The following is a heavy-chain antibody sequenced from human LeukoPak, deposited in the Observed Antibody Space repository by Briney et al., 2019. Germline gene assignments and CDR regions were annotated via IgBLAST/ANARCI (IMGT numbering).Heavy chain of an antibody. J-gene: IGHJ3*02. CDR3: AKSSPRGYGAFDI. D-gene: IGHD2-15*01. CDR2: IYPGDSDTIT. V-gene: IGHV5-51*01. Sequence: GESLKISCKGSGYSFTNYWIGWVRQMPGKGLEWMGIIYPGDSDTITRDSPPFQGQVTISADKSISTAFLQWSSLKASDTAMYYCAKSSPRGYGAFDIWGQGTMVTVSS. CDR1: GYSFTNYW.